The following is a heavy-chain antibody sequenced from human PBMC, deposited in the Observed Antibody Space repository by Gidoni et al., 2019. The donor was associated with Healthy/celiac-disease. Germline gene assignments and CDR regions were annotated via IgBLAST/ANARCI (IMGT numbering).Heavy chain of an antibody. CDR3: ARGVDAFDI. CDR2: MYSGGST. CDR1: ESPVSSNY. V-gene: IGHV3-66*01. Sequence: EVHLVVSGGGLVPPGGSLSLSRAASESPVSSNYLSWVRQAPGKGLEWVSVMYSGGSTYYADSVKGRFTISRDNSKNTLYLQMNSLRAEDTAVYSCARGVDAFDIWGQGTMVTVSS. J-gene: IGHJ3*02.